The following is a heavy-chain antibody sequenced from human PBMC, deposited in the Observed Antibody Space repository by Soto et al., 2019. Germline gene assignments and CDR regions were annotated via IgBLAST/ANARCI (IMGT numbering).Heavy chain of an antibody. V-gene: IGHV1-2*02. Sequence: ASVKVSCKASGYTFTGYYMHWVRQAPGQGLEWMGWINPNSGGTNYAQKFQGRVTMTRDTSISTAYMELSRLRSDDTAVYYCARSFTIFGVVITYFDYWGQGTLVTVS. CDR3: ARSFTIFGVVITYFDY. D-gene: IGHD3-3*01. CDR1: GYTFTGYY. CDR2: INPNSGGT. J-gene: IGHJ4*02.